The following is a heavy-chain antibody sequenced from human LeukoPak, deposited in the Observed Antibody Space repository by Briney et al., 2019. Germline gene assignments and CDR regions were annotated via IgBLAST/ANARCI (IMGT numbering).Heavy chain of an antibody. J-gene: IGHJ4*02. CDR2: IYHSGNT. V-gene: IGHV4-4*02. Sequence: PSGTLSLTCAVSGGSIGTINLWWTWVRQPPGKGLEWIGEIYHSGNTDYNPSLKSRVTISVDTSKNQFSLKLSSVTAADTAVYYCARARIRRPYYYGSGSIDYWGQGTLVTVSS. CDR1: GGSIGTINLW. D-gene: IGHD3-10*01. CDR3: ARARIRRPYYYGSGSIDY.